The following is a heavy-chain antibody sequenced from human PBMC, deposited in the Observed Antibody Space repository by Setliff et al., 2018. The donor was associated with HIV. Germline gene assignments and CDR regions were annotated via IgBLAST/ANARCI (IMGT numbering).Heavy chain of an antibody. V-gene: IGHV3-13*01. Sequence: GGSLSLSCAASGFIFGTYDMHWVRQVAGKGLELVSAMGLLGDTYYAYSVKGRFTISREDAKNSLYLQINSLRAGDTAVYYCAREIQNFGGNHYYFYMDAWGKGTTVTVSS. CDR2: MGLLGDT. D-gene: IGHD2-15*01. CDR3: AREIQNFGGNHYYFYMDA. J-gene: IGHJ6*03. CDR1: GFIFGTYD.